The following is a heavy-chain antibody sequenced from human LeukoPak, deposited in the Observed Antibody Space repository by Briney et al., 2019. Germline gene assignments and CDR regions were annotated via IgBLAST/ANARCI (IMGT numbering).Heavy chain of an antibody. V-gene: IGHV1-2*02. D-gene: IGHD2-15*01. CDR3: AATCSGGSCYGGYFQH. J-gene: IGHJ1*01. CDR2: INPNSGAT. Sequence: ASVKVSCKASGYIFTGYYMHWVRQAPGQGLEWMGWINPNSGATNYAQKFQGRVTMTRDTSISTAYMELSSLRSEDTAVYYCAATCSGGSCYGGYFQHWGQGTLVTVSS. CDR1: GYIFTGYY.